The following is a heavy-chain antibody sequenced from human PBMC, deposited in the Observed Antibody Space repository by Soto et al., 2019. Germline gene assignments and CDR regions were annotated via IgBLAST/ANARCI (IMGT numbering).Heavy chain of an antibody. D-gene: IGHD5-18*01. CDR2: INHSGST. CDR3: ARGYSYGYFDY. J-gene: IGHJ4*02. Sequence: SETLSLTCAVYGGSFSGYYWSWIRQPPGKGLEWIGEINHSGSTNYNPSLKSRVTISVDTSKNQFSLKLSSVAAADTAVYYCARGYSYGYFDYWGQGTLVTVSS. V-gene: IGHV4-34*01. CDR1: GGSFSGYY.